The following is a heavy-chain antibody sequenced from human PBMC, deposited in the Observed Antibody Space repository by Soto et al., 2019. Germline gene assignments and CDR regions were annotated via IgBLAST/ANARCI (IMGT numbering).Heavy chain of an antibody. D-gene: IGHD3-3*01. Sequence: ASVKVSCKASGYAFTDHYIHWVRQAPGQGLEWMGLISPDGGSTRYSQKFQARITMTRDTSTSTVYMKLSSLRSEDTAVYYCARAPRGGVIIVITSAQIDYWGQGTLVTVSS. V-gene: IGHV1-46*01. J-gene: IGHJ4*02. CDR1: GYAFTDHY. CDR2: ISPDGGST. CDR3: ARAPRGGVIIVITSAQIDY.